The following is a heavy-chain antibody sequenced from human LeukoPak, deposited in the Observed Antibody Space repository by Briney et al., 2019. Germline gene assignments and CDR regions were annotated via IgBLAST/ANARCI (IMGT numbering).Heavy chain of an antibody. CDR2: ISYDGSNK. Sequence: PGGSLRLSCAASGFTFSSYGMHWVRQAPGKGLEWVAVISYDGSNKYYADSVKGRFTISRDNSKNTLYLQMNSLRAEDTAVYYCANLGPPGRDHYLESWGQGTLVTVSS. CDR3: ANLGPPGRDHYLES. CDR1: GFTFSSYG. D-gene: IGHD5-24*01. J-gene: IGHJ4*02. V-gene: IGHV3-30*18.